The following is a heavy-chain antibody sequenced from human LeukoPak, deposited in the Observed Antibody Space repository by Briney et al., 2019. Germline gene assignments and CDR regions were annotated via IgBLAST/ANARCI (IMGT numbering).Heavy chain of an antibody. CDR3: AKYLTARGPPYALDV. V-gene: IGHV3-74*01. D-gene: IGHD1-14*01. CDR2: INSDDSIT. Sequence: GGSLRLSCAASGFTFSSYWMNWVRQAPGKGLVWVSRINSDDSITTYADSVKGRFTISRDNAKNALYLQMNSLRVEDTAVYYCAKYLTARGPPYALDVWGQGTTVTVSS. J-gene: IGHJ6*02. CDR1: GFTFSSYW.